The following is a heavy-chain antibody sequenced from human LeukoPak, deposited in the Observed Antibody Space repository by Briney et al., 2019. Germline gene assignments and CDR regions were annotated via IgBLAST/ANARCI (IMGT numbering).Heavy chain of an antibody. CDR3: AREIPVFYASTLDS. D-gene: IGHD2-8*02. V-gene: IGHV4-39*02. Sequence: PSETLSLTCTVSGGLISSSSYYWGWVRQPPEKGLEWIGSFYYTGSTYYHPSLKSRVTMSVDTSKNQFSLNLTSVTAADTAVYYCAREIPVFYASTLDSWGQGLLVTVSS. CDR1: GGLISSSSYY. CDR2: FYYTGST. J-gene: IGHJ4*02.